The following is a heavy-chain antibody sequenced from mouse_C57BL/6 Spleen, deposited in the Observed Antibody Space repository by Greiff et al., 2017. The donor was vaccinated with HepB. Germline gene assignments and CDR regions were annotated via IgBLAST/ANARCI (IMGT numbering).Heavy chain of an antibody. CDR2: ISDGGSYT. CDR3: ARARYDRAWFAY. CDR1: GFTFSSYA. D-gene: IGHD2-3*01. V-gene: IGHV5-4*03. J-gene: IGHJ3*01. Sequence: EVMLVESGGGLVKPGGSLKLSCAASGFTFSSYAMSWVRQTPEKRLEWVATISDGGSYTYYPDNVKGRFTISRDNAKNNLYLQMSHLKSEDTAMYYCARARYDRAWFAYWGQGTLVTVSA.